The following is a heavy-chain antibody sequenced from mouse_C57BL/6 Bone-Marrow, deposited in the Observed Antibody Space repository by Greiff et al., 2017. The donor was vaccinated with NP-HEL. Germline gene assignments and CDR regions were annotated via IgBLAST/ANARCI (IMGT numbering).Heavy chain of an antibody. CDR1: GYTFTSYW. CDR3: ARRRVLLREAYYYAMDY. V-gene: IGHV1-69*01. Sequence: QVQLQQPGAELVMPGASVKLSCKASGYTFTSYWMHWVKQRPGQGLEWIGEIDPSDSYTNYNQKFKGKSTLTVDKSSSTAYMQLSSLTSEDSAVYYCARRRVLLREAYYYAMDYWGQGTSVTVSS. CDR2: IDPSDSYT. J-gene: IGHJ4*01. D-gene: IGHD1-1*01.